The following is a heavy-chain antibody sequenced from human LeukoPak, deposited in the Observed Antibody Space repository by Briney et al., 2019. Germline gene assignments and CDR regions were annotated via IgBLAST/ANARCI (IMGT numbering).Heavy chain of an antibody. CDR1: GFTFSSYA. J-gene: IGHJ4*02. Sequence: QTGGSLRLSCAASGFTFSSYAMSWVRQTPGKGLEWVSGIYSGGTTYYADSVKGRVTISRDGSKNTVYLQMNSLRAEDTAVYYCARDRRDGYCLGHWGQGTLVTVSS. CDR3: ARDRRDGYCLGH. V-gene: IGHV3-66*01. CDR2: IYSGGTT. D-gene: IGHD2-2*03.